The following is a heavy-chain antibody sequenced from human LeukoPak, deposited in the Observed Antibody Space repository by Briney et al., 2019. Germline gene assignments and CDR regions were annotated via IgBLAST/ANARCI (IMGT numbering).Heavy chain of an antibody. CDR3: ARDLGYCTNGVCHTRFDY. CDR2: IYHSGTT. Sequence: PSDTLSLTCAVSGYSITSSSWWGWIRQPPGKGLEWIGYIYHSGTTYYNPPLQSRVTISVDTSKNQFSLKLSSVTAADTAVYYCARDLGYCTNGVCHTRFDYWGQGTLVAVSS. D-gene: IGHD2-8*01. J-gene: IGHJ4*02. CDR1: GYSITSSSW. V-gene: IGHV4-28*03.